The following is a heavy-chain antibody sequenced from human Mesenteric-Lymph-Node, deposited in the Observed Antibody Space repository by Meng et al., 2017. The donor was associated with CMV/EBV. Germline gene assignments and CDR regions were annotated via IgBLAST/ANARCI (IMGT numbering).Heavy chain of an antibody. D-gene: IGHD6-13*01. V-gene: IGHV3-7*01. CDR2: IKKDGSQK. CDR3: ARVGAAAGERGNDY. J-gene: IGHJ4*02. CDR1: GFTFSNAW. Sequence: GESLKISCAASGFTFSNAWMSWVRQAPGKGLEWVANIKKDGSQKYYVDSVKGRFTISRDNAENSLYLQMNSLRADDTAVYYCARVGAAAGERGNDYWGQGTLVTVSS.